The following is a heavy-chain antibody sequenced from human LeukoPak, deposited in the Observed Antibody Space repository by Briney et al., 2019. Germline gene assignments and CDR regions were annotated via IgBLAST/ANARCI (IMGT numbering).Heavy chain of an antibody. V-gene: IGHV3-11*01. CDR2: ISSSGSTI. CDR1: GFTFSSYA. CDR3: ARAIWAHSGFLDY. D-gene: IGHD3-10*01. J-gene: IGHJ4*02. Sequence: GGSLRLSCAASGFTFSSYAMSWIRQAPGKGLEWVSYISSSGSTIYYADSVKGRFTISRDNAKNSLYLQMNSLRAEDTAVYYCARAIWAHSGFLDYWGQGTLVTVSS.